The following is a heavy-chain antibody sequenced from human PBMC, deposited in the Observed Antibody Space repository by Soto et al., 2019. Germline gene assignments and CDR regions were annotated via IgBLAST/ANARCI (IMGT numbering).Heavy chain of an antibody. CDR2: IYYSGST. Sequence: SETLSLTCTVSGGSISSGGYYWSWIRQHPGKGLEWIGYIYYSGSTYYNPSLKSRVTISVDTSKNQFSLKLSSVAAADTAVYYCARARGITGTLYYYYYGMDVWGQGTTVTVSS. D-gene: IGHD1-20*01. CDR1: GGSISSGGYY. CDR3: ARARGITGTLYYYYYGMDV. V-gene: IGHV4-31*03. J-gene: IGHJ6*02.